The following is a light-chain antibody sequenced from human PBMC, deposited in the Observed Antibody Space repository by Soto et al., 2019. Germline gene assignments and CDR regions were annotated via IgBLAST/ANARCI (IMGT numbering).Light chain of an antibody. CDR1: SSDVGGYNY. CDR2: DVS. Sequence: QSALTQPASVSGSPGQSITISCTGTSSDVGGYNYVSWYQQHPGKAPKLMIYDVSNRPSGVSNRFSGSKSGNTASLTISGLQAEDEAEYYCSSDTSSSTLFCGGTKLTVL. J-gene: IGLJ2*01. CDR3: SSDTSSSTL. V-gene: IGLV2-14*01.